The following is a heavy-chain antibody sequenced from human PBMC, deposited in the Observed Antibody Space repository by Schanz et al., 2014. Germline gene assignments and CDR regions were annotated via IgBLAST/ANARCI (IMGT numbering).Heavy chain of an antibody. Sequence: QVQLVESGGGLVKPGGSLRLSCAASGFTFSDYYMTWMRQAPGKGLEWISYISNSGTCTKYADSVKGRFVISRDNARSSLYLQMSSLRDGDTAVYYCASVIMVAGNHRDGRDVWGQGTTVIVSS. V-gene: IGHV3-11*05. J-gene: IGHJ6*02. CDR3: ASVIMVAGNHRDGRDV. CDR1: GFTFSDYY. CDR2: ISNSGTCT. D-gene: IGHD6-19*01.